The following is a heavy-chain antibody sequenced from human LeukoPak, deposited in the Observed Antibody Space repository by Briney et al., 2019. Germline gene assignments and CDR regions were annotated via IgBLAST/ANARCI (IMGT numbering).Heavy chain of an antibody. CDR3: AATVTTSYFDY. D-gene: IGHD4-17*01. V-gene: IGHV1-2*06. CDR1: GYTFTGYY. J-gene: IGHJ4*02. CDR2: INPNSGGT. Sequence: ASVKVSCKASGYTFTGYYMHWVRQAPGQGLERMGRINPNSGGTNYAQKFQGRVTMTRDTSISTAYMELSRLRSDDTAVYYCAATVTTSYFDYWGQGTLVTVSS.